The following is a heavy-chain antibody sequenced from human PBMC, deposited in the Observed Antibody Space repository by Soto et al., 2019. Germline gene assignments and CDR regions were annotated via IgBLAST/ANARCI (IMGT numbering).Heavy chain of an antibody. CDR3: ARDRTYYYDSSGYYAYYFDY. V-gene: IGHV3-21*01. Sequence: EVQLVESGGGLDKPGGSLRLSCAASGFTFSSYSMNWVRQAPGKGLEWVSSISSSSSYIYYADSVKGRFTISRDNAKNSLYLQMNSLRAEDTAVYYCARDRTYYYDSSGYYAYYFDYWGQGTLVTVSS. CDR2: ISSSSSYI. D-gene: IGHD3-22*01. J-gene: IGHJ4*02. CDR1: GFTFSSYS.